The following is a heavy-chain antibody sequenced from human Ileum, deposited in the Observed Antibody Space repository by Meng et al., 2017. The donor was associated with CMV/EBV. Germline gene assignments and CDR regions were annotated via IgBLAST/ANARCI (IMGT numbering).Heavy chain of an antibody. CDR1: GFTFSTYG. Sequence: GESLKISCAASGFTFSTYGMHWVRQAPGKGLEWVAFIRYDGSNKYYADSVKGRFTISRDNSKNTLYLQMNSLRAEDTAVYYCATRGGMDVWGQGTTVTVSS. CDR3: ATRGGMDV. D-gene: IGHD1-26*01. V-gene: IGHV3-30*02. J-gene: IGHJ6*02. CDR2: IRYDGSNK.